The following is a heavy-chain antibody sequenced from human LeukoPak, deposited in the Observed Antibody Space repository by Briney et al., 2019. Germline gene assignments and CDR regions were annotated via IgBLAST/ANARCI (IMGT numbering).Heavy chain of an antibody. D-gene: IGHD4-17*01. CDR2: ISFDGSNE. V-gene: IGHV3-30*03. J-gene: IGHJ6*02. Sequence: GGSLRLSCAASGFTFSRFGMHWVRQAPGKGLEWVAVISFDGSNEYYADSVKGRFTISRDNSKNTLYLQMNSLRAEDTAVYYCAHSTYGDYRFCYHGLDVWGQGTTVTVSS. CDR1: GFTFSRFG. CDR3: AHSTYGDYRFCYHGLDV.